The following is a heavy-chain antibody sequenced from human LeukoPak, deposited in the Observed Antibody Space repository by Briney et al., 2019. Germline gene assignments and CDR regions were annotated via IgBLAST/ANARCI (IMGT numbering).Heavy chain of an antibody. V-gene: IGHV3-30*04. CDR2: VSAHGLDK. D-gene: IGHD5-12*01. Sequence: PGTSLRLSCEASGFAFSSYAMHWVRQGPGKGLEWLAVVSAHGLDKFYADSVKGRFTISKDTSKNTLSLQMNSLGGDDTAVYYCVNSQWLLLDYFDSWGQGTLVTVSS. J-gene: IGHJ4*02. CDR1: GFAFSSYA. CDR3: VNSQWLLLDYFDS.